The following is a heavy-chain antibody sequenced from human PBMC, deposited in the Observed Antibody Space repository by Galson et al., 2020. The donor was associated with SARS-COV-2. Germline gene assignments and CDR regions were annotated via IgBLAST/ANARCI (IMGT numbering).Heavy chain of an antibody. CDR2: IYYSGSS. V-gene: IGHV4-39*01. J-gene: IGHJ4*02. D-gene: IGHD3-10*01. CDR1: GGSISSNSYY. CDR3: ARHELGGMVEDY. Sequence: ASETLSLTCTVSGGSISSNSYYWGWIRQPPGQGLEWIGSIYYSGSSYYNPSLKGRVTISVDTSRSQFSLQLRSATAADTAVYYCARHELGGMVEDYWGQGSLVTVSS.